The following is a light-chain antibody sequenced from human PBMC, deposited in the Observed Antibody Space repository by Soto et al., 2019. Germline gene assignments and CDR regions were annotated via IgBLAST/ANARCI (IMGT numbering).Light chain of an antibody. CDR3: QHYNSYSEA. V-gene: IGKV1D-16*01. J-gene: IGKJ1*01. CDR1: QGIDRW. CDR2: AAS. Sequence: DIQMTQSPSSLSASVGDRVTITCRASQGIDRWLAWYQQKPGKAPKVLIYAASSLRSGVPSRFSGSGSGTDFSLTISSLQPDDFATYYCQHYNSYSEAFGQGTKVDIK.